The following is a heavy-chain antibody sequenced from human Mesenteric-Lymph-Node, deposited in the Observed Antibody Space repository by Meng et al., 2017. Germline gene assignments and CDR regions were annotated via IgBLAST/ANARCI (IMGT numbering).Heavy chain of an antibody. J-gene: IGHJ4*02. Sequence: VQLAVPGGGVVQPGRSLRLSCAASGFTFSTTWMHWFRQAPGKGLVWVSHINSDGSSTSYADSVKGRFTISRDNAKNTLYLQMNSLRAEDTAVYYCARDRYYVQDYWGQGTLVTVSS. D-gene: IGHD3-10*02. V-gene: IGHV3-74*01. CDR1: GFTFSTTW. CDR3: ARDRYYVQDY. CDR2: INSDGSST.